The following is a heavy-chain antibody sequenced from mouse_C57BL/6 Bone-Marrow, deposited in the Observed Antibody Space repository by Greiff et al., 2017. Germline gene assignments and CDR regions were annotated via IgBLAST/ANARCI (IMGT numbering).Heavy chain of an antibody. J-gene: IGHJ2*01. V-gene: IGHV14-4*01. Sequence: EVQLQQSGAELVRPGASVKLSCTASGFNIKDDYMHWVKQRPEQGLEWIGWIDPENGDTEYASKFQGKATITADTSSNTAYLQLSSLTSEDTAVYCVTPITTVVATSYFDYWGQGTTLTVSS. CDR1: GFNIKDDY. CDR2: IDPENGDT. CDR3: TPITTVVATSYFDY. D-gene: IGHD1-1*01.